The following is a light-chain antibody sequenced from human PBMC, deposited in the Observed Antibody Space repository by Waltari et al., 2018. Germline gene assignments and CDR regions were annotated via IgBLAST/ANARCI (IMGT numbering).Light chain of an antibody. Sequence: QTVVTQEPSLSVSPGGTVTLTCAFSSCSVSSTSYALWSQQTSGQAPRTLVYKINNRSSGVPDRFSGSMLGNKAALTITGAQAEDESDYYCVLYMGSGIWVFGGGTKLTVL. V-gene: IGLV8-61*01. CDR1: SCSVSSTSY. J-gene: IGLJ3*02. CDR3: VLYMGSGIWV. CDR2: KIN.